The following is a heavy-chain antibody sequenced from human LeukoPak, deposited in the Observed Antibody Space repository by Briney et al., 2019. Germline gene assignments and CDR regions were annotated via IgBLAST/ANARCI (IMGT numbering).Heavy chain of an antibody. CDR1: GFTFSTYG. J-gene: IGHJ4*02. CDR2: IGGSGGST. V-gene: IGHV3-23*01. CDR3: AKGRMMATIMISFDF. Sequence: GGSLRLSCAASGFTFSTYGMNWVRQAPGKGLEWVSAIGGSGGSTYYADSVKGQFTISRDNSNNTLSLQMNSLKPEDTAVYYCAKGRMMATIMISFDFWGRGTLVTVSS. D-gene: IGHD5-24*01.